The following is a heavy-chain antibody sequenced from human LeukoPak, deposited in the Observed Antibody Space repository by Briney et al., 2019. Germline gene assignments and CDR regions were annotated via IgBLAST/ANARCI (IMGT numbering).Heavy chain of an antibody. CDR3: ARDLHGGYSSDY. J-gene: IGHJ4*02. V-gene: IGHV3-30*02. Sequence: PGGSLRLSCAASGFTFNNFGMHWVRQAPAKGLEWVAFMGYEGIHKYYADSVKGRFTISKDNSKATLYLQMNSLRPEDTAVYYCARDLHGGYSSDYWGQGTLVTVSS. D-gene: IGHD4-23*01. CDR1: GFTFNNFG. CDR2: MGYEGIHK.